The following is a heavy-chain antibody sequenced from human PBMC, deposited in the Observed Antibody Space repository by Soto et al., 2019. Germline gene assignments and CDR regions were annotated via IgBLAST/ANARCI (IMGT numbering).Heavy chain of an antibody. J-gene: IGHJ4*02. CDR3: ARGGRQWLVTSDFNY. V-gene: IGHV3-30*03. D-gene: IGHD6-19*01. CDR1: GFTFSDYA. CDR2: VSHDGRNT. Sequence: VQLVESGGGVVQPGRSLRLSCAASGFTFSDYAMHWVRQAPGKGLEWVAVVSHDGRNTHYADSVKGRFTISRDSSKNLVSLEMTSLRGEDTAVYFCARGGRQWLVTSDFNYWGQGALVTVSS.